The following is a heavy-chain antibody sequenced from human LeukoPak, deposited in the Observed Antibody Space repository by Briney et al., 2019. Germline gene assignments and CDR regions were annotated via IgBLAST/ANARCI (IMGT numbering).Heavy chain of an antibody. D-gene: IGHD6-19*01. V-gene: IGHV1-18*01. CDR3: ARDLTGPIAVAGDFDY. J-gene: IGHJ4*02. Sequence: ASVKVSCKASGYTFTSYGISWVRQAPGQGLEWMGWISAYNGNTNYAQKLQGRVTMTTDTSTSTAYMELRSLRSDDTAVYYCARDLTGPIAVAGDFDYWGQGTLVTVSS. CDR2: ISAYNGNT. CDR1: GYTFTSYG.